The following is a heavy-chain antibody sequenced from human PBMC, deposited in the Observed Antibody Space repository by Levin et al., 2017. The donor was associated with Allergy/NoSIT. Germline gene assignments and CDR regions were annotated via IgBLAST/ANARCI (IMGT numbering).Heavy chain of an antibody. Sequence: KSGGSLRLSCAASGFTFSNYSMNWVRQAPGKGLEWVSSITSSSRYIYYADSVKGRFTISRDNANNSLFLQMNSLRAEDTALYYCARDVSTTVAQSFDCWGQGTLVTVSS. J-gene: IGHJ4*02. V-gene: IGHV3-21*01. CDR2: ITSSSRYI. CDR1: GFTFSNYS. D-gene: IGHD4-23*01. CDR3: ARDVSTTVAQSFDC.